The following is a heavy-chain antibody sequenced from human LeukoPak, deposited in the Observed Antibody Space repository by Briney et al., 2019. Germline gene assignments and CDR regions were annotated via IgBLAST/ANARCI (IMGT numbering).Heavy chain of an antibody. CDR1: GFTFSSYA. V-gene: IGHV3-64*01. CDR2: ISSNGGST. D-gene: IGHD1-26*01. J-gene: IGHJ4*02. Sequence: HPGGSLRLSCAASGFTFSSYAMHWVRQAPGKGLEYVSAISSNGGSTYYANSVKGRFTISRDNSKNTLYLQMGSLRAEDMAVYYCARVGGWELHQGAFDYWGQGTLVTVSS. CDR3: ARVGGWELHQGAFDY.